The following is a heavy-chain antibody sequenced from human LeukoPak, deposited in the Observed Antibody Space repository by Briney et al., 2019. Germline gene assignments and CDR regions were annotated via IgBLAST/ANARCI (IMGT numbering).Heavy chain of an antibody. CDR1: GFTFSTYA. J-gene: IGHJ4*02. D-gene: IGHD6-19*01. V-gene: IGHV3-23*01. Sequence: GGSLRLSCTASGFTFSTYAMYWVRKAPGKGLEWTSASGHGGDTYYADCVKGRFTISRDISKNTLYLQMNSLRAEDTAVYYCAKGSPQYYFDYWGQGTLVTVSS. CDR2: SGHGGDT. CDR3: AKGSPQYYFDY.